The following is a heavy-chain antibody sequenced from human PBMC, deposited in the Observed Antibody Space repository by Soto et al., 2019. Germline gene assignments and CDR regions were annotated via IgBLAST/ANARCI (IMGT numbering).Heavy chain of an antibody. V-gene: IGHV1-69*04. D-gene: IGHD3-10*01. CDR1: GGTFSSYT. CDR2: IIPILGIA. Sequence: ASVKVSCKASGGTFSSYTISWVRQAPGQGLEWMGRIIPILGIANYAQKFQGRVTITADKSTSTAYMELSSLRSEDTAGYYCARDTKDYYGSGSREMDVWGKGTTVTVSS. CDR3: ARDTKDYYGSGSREMDV. J-gene: IGHJ6*04.